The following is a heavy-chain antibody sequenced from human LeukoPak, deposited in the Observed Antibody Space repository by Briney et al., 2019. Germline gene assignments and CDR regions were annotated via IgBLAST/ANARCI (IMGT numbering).Heavy chain of an antibody. J-gene: IGHJ6*02. CDR1: GYTITSYA. D-gene: IGHD6-13*01. V-gene: IGHV1-3*01. CDR3: ARDKSSSWYYYYYYGMDV. Sequence: ASVTVSCTASGYTITSYAMHWVRQAPGQRLEWMGWINAGNGNTKYSQKFQGRVTITRDTSASTAYMELSSLRSEDTAVYYCARDKSSSWYYYYYYGMDVWGQGTTVTVSS. CDR2: INAGNGNT.